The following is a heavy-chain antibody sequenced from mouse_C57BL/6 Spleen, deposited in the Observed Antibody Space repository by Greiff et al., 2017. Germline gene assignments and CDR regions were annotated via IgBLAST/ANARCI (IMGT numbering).Heavy chain of an antibody. CDR1: GFTFSDYY. Sequence: EVHLVESEGGLVQPGSSMKLSCTASGFTFSDYYMAWVRQVPEKGLEWVANINYDGSSTYYLDSLKSRFIISRDNAKNILYLQMSSLKSEDTATXDCARDARDGYYAMDYWGQGTSVTVSS. V-gene: IGHV5-16*01. D-gene: IGHD2-3*01. CDR3: ARDARDGYYAMDY. CDR2: INYDGSST. J-gene: IGHJ4*01.